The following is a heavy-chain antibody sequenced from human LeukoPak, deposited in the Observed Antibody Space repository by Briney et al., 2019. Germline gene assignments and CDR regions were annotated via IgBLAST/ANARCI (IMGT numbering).Heavy chain of an antibody. CDR2: ISGSGGST. CDR3: ARDSRRLLVY. V-gene: IGHV3-21*01. CDR1: GFTFSNAW. J-gene: IGHJ4*02. D-gene: IGHD2-15*01. Sequence: PGGSLRLSCATSGFTFSNAWMTWVRQAPGKGLEWVSAISGSGGSTYYADSVKGRFTISRDNGKNSLYLQMNSLRAEDTAVYYCARDSRRLLVYWGQGTLVTVSS.